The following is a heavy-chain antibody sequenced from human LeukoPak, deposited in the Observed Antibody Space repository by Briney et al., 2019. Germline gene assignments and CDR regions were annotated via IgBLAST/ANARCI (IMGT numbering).Heavy chain of an antibody. CDR1: GFTFSSYA. J-gene: IGHJ3*02. Sequence: GGSQRLSCAASGFTFSSYAMHWVRQAPGKGLEWVSYIDARSGIVYYADSVQGRFTISRDDAKDSVFLQMNSLRVDDTAVYYCARTYDFGRGPPGDAFDNWGQGTLVTVPS. D-gene: IGHD3-3*01. V-gene: IGHV3-48*01. CDR2: IDARSGIV. CDR3: ARTYDFGRGPPGDAFDN.